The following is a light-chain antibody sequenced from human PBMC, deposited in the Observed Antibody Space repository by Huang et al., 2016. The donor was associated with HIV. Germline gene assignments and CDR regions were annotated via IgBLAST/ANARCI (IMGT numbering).Light chain of an antibody. CDR3: QQHNNWPRT. CDR2: GAS. CDR1: QSVSSN. V-gene: IGKV3-15*01. Sequence: IVMTQSPATLSLSPGERATLSCRASQSVSSNLAWYQQKSGQAPRLLIYGASTRATGIPARFSGSGSGTEFTLTISSLQSEDFAVYYCQQHNNWPRTFGPGTKVDIK. J-gene: IGKJ3*01.